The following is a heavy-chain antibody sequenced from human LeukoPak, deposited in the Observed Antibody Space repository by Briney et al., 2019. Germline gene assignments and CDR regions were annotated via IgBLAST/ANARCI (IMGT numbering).Heavy chain of an antibody. J-gene: IGHJ4*01. D-gene: IGHD5-18*01. V-gene: IGHV3-30*18. CDR2: ISYDGSDE. CDR3: AKVRHRGNTYKLWSNYFDY. Sequence: PGTSLRLSCAASGFTFSNYGMHWVRQAPGKGLEWVAVISYDGSDEYYADSVKGRFTISRDSSKNTLYLQMNSLSAEDTAVYYCAKVRHRGNTYKLWSNYFDYWGHGTLVTVSS. CDR1: GFTFSNYG.